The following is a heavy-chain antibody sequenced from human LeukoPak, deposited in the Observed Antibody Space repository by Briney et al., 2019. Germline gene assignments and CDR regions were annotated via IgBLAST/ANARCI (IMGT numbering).Heavy chain of an antibody. V-gene: IGHV3-7*01. CDR1: GFTFSSYW. CDR3: ARDRGGYYFDY. D-gene: IGHD3-10*01. CDR2: IKQDGSEK. Sequence: PPGRSLRLSCAASGFTFSSYWMSWVRQAPGKGLEWVANIKQDGSEKYYVDSVKGRFTISRDNAKNSLYLQMNSLRAEDTAVYYCARDRGGYYFDYWGQGTLVTVSS. J-gene: IGHJ4*02.